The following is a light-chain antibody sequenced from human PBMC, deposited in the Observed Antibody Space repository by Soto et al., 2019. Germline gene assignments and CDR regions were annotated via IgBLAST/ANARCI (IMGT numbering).Light chain of an antibody. J-gene: IGKJ5*01. Sequence: DILMTQSPYSLAVSLGERATINCKSSQTVLYSSNNKNHLAWYQQKPGQPPKLLIYWASTRESGVPDRFSGSGSGTDYTLTISSLQAEDVAVYYCQQYYSNSITFGQGTRLEI. V-gene: IGKV4-1*01. CDR3: QQYYSNSIT. CDR1: QTVLYSSNNKNH. CDR2: WAS.